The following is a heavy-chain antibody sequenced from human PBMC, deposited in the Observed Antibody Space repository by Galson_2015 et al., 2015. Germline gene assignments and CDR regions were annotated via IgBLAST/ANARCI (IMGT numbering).Heavy chain of an antibody. D-gene: IGHD3-22*01. CDR2: IKSKTNGGTT. CDR3: TTTIGVGALGGY. CDR1: GFTFSNAW. J-gene: IGHJ4*02. V-gene: IGHV3-15*01. Sequence: SLRLSCAASGFTFSNAWMSWVRQAPGKGLEWVGRIKSKTNGGTTDYAAPVKGRFTISRDDSKNTLYLQMNSLKIEDAAVYYCTTTIGVGALGGYWGQGTLVTVSS.